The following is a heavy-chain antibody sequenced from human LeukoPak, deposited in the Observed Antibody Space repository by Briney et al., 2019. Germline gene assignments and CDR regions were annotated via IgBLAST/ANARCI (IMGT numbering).Heavy chain of an antibody. CDR3: ARAFVPTVGAYDY. CDR2: IYGGGSV. V-gene: IGHV3-53*01. D-gene: IGHD1-26*01. J-gene: IGHJ4*02. Sequence: GGSLRLSCAASGFTVRSNYMSWVRQAPGKGLEWVSIIYGGGSVFYADSVKGRFTISRDNSKNTLYLQMNSLRGEDTAVYYCARAFVPTVGAYDYWGQGTLVTVSS. CDR1: GFTVRSNY.